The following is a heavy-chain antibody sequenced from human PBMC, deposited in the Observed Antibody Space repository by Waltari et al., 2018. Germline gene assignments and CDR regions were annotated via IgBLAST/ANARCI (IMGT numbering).Heavy chain of an antibody. CDR1: GFTFDDYT. CDR2: ISWDGGST. D-gene: IGHD3-10*01. J-gene: IGHJ6*02. CDR3: AKDMVRGDLYYYGMDV. Sequence: EVQLVESGGVVVQPGGSLRLSCAASGFTFDDYTMHWVRQAPGKGLEWVSLISWDGGSTYYADSVKGRFSISRDNSKNSLYLQMNSLRTEDTALYYCAKDMVRGDLYYYGMDVWGQGTTVTVSS. V-gene: IGHV3-43*01.